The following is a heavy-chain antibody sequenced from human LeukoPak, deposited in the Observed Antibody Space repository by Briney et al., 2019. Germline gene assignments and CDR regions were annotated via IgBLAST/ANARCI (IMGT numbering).Heavy chain of an antibody. V-gene: IGHV4-61*02. Sequence: SQTLSLTCTVSGGSISSGSYYWSWIRQPAGQGLERIGRIYTSGSTNYNPSLKSRVTISVDTSKNQFSLKLSSQAAADPAVYYCAREPLIVAGIVSYYYYGMDVGGQGTTVTVSS. D-gene: IGHD1-26*01. CDR3: AREPLIVAGIVSYYYYGMDV. J-gene: IGHJ6*02. CDR2: IYTSGST. CDR1: GGSISSGSYY.